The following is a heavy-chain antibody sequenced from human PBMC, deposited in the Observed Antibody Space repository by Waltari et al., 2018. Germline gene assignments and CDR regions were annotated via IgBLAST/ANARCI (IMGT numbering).Heavy chain of an antibody. CDR2: IIPIFGTA. Sequence: QVQLVQSGAEVKKPGSSVKVSCKASGGTFSSYAISWVRQAPGQGLEWMGGIIPIFGTANYAQKFQGRVTITADESTSTAYMELSSLRSEDMAVYYSARDAAAGTLLHYWGQGTLVTVSS. V-gene: IGHV1-69*12. J-gene: IGHJ4*02. D-gene: IGHD6-13*01. CDR1: GGTFSSYA. CDR3: ARDAAAGTLLHY.